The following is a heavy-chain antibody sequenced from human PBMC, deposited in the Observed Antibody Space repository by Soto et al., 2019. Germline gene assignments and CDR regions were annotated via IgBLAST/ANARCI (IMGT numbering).Heavy chain of an antibody. D-gene: IGHD5-12*01. CDR2: IKPDGSKT. J-gene: IGHJ2*01. V-gene: IGHV3-7*01. Sequence: EVQLVESGGGLVQPGGSLRLSCAASGFTFSSYWMSWVRQAPGKGLEWVANIKPDGSKTNYVDSVKGRFTISRDNAKSSLYRQGNGGGGGASVVYSWARDPVGGGGYILDYGGRGPLAPVPS. CDR1: GFTFSSYW. CDR3: ARDPVGGGGYILDY.